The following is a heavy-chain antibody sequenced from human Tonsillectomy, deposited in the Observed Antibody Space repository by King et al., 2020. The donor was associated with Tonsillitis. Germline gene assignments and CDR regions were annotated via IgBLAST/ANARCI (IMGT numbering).Heavy chain of an antibody. D-gene: IGHD3-22*01. V-gene: IGHV1-2*02. Sequence: VQLVESGAEVKKPGASVKVSCKASGYTFTGYSMHWVRQAPGQGLEWMGWISPSSGGTNFAQKFQGRVTMTRDPSISTAYMELSRLRSDDTAVYYCARDVQWFPFDYWGQGTLLPVSS. CDR2: ISPSSGGT. CDR3: ARDVQWFPFDY. J-gene: IGHJ4*02. CDR1: GYTFTGYS.